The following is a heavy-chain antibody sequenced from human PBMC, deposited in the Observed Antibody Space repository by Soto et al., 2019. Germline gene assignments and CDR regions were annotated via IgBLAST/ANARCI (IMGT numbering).Heavy chain of an antibody. CDR1: GYTLTELS. CDR3: ATALRFLEWLLWFAAFDI. J-gene: IGHJ3*02. CDR2: FDPEDGET. Sequence: ASVKVSCTVSGYTLTELSMQWVRQAPGKGLEWMGGFDPEDGETIYAQKFQGRVTMTGDTSTDTAYMELSSLRSEDTAVYYCATALRFLEWLLWFAAFDIWGQGTMVTV. D-gene: IGHD3-3*01. V-gene: IGHV1-24*01.